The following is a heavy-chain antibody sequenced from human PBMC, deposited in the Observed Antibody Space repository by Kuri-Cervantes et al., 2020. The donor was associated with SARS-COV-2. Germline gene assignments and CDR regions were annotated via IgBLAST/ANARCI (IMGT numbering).Heavy chain of an antibody. CDR1: GFTFSSYS. V-gene: IGHV3-48*01. CDR3: AKVPPRVAWYFDL. CDR2: ISSSSSTI. Sequence: GGSLRLSCAASGFTFSSYSMNWVRQAPGKGLEWVSYISSSSSTIYYADSVKGRFTISRDNAKNSLYLQMNSLRAEDTAVYYCAKVPPRVAWYFDLWGRGTLVTVSS. D-gene: IGHD2-15*01. J-gene: IGHJ2*01.